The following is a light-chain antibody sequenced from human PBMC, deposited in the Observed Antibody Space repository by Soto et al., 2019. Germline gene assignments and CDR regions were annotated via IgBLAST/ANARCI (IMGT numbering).Light chain of an antibody. CDR3: LQDHDDSWT. Sequence: AIQLTQSPSSLSASVGDRVTMTFRASQGISSYLAWYQQKPGKAPTLLIYAASNLQSGVPSRFRGSRSGTEFTLTVSSLQPEDFATYYCLQDHDDSWTFGQGTKVDIK. V-gene: IGKV1-6*01. CDR2: AAS. J-gene: IGKJ1*01. CDR1: QGISSY.